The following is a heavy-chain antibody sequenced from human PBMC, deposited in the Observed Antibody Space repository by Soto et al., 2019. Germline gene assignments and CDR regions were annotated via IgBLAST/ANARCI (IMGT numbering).Heavy chain of an antibody. CDR3: AKSPTPYYYGSGSWAFDI. V-gene: IGHV3-23*01. Sequence: PGGSLRLSCAASGFTFSSYAMSWVRQAPGKGLERVSAISGSGGSTYYADSVKGRFTISRDNSKNTLYLQMNSLRAEDTAVYYCAKSPTPYYYGSGSWAFDIWGQGTMVTVSS. J-gene: IGHJ3*02. CDR2: ISGSGGST. D-gene: IGHD3-10*01. CDR1: GFTFSSYA.